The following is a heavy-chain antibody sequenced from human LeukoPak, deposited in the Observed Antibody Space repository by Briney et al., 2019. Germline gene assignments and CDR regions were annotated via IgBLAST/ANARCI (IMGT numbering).Heavy chain of an antibody. Sequence: PGRSLRLSCAASGFTFDDYAMHWVRQAPGKGLEWVSGISWNSGSIGYADSVKGRFTISRDNAKNSLYLQMNSLRAEDTAVYYCARKGGLRYFDWSDFDYWGQGTLVTVSS. CDR3: ARKGGLRYFDWSDFDY. V-gene: IGHV3-9*01. CDR2: ISWNSGSI. J-gene: IGHJ4*02. D-gene: IGHD3-9*01. CDR1: GFTFDDYA.